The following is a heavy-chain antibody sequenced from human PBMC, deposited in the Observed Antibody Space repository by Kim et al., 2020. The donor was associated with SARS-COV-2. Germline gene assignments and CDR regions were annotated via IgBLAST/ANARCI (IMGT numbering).Heavy chain of an antibody. CDR2: ISRSGRTI. V-gene: IGHV3-11*04. Sequence: GGSLRLSCAASGFTFRNYYMSWIRQAPGKGLEWVSYISRSGRTISYAGSVKGRFTISRDNAKNSLYLQINSLRAEDTAVYFCKRDVDLLPGYSYHSHWGQGTLVSVSS. CDR1: GFTFRNYY. J-gene: IGHJ4*02. CDR3: KRDVDLLPGYSYHSH. D-gene: IGHD3-9*01.